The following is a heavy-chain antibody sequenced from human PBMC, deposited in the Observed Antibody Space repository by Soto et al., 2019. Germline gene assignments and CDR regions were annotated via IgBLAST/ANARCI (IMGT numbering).Heavy chain of an antibody. V-gene: IGHV3-23*01. Sequence: EVHLLESGGGLVQPGGSLRLSCETSGFSFNSYAMTWVRQAPGMGLEWVAVINYNSRTTFHAQSVKGRFTISRDNSRNAVFLQINSLRAEDTAVYYCVKQRGSGKTYYYNMDVWGLGTTVIVSS. CDR1: GFSFNSYA. CDR2: INYNSRTT. D-gene: IGHD3-10*01. CDR3: VKQRGSGKTYYYNMDV. J-gene: IGHJ6*02.